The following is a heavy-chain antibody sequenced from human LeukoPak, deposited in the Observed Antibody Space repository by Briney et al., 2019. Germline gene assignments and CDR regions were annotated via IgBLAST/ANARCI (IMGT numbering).Heavy chain of an antibody. Sequence: SETLSLTCTVSGGSVSSGSYYWSWIRQPPGKGLEWIGYIYYSGSTNYNPSLKSRVTISVDTSRNQFSLKLSSVTAADTAVYYCARDFSGYSYINWFDPWGQGTLVTVPS. V-gene: IGHV4-61*01. CDR3: ARDFSGYSYINWFDP. J-gene: IGHJ5*02. CDR1: GGSVSSGSYY. CDR2: IYYSGST. D-gene: IGHD5-18*01.